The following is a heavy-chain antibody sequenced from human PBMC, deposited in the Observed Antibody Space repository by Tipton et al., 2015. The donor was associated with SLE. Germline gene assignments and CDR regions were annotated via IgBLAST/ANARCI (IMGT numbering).Heavy chain of an antibody. J-gene: IGHJ3*02. CDR2: IYTSGST. V-gene: IGHV4-61*02. D-gene: IGHD3-16*01. CDR1: GGSISSGSYY. CDR3: ARGTGGAFDI. Sequence: TLSLTCTVSGGSISSGSYYWSWIRQPAGKGLEWIGRIYTSGSTNYNPSLKSRVTISVDTSKNQFSLKLSSGTAADTAVYYCARGTGGAFDIWGQGTMVTVSS.